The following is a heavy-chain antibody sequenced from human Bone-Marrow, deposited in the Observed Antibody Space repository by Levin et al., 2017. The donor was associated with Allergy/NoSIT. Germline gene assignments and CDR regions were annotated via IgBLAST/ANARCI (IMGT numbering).Heavy chain of an antibody. D-gene: IGHD2-15*01. Sequence: GESLKISCAASGFTFSSYAMHWVRQAPGKGLQWVAVISYDGSSAFYADSVKGRFIISRDNARNTVYVQMNSLREEDTGVYYCARDRVGSGVRWGQGTLVTVSS. CDR1: GFTFSSYA. CDR3: ARDRVGSGVR. CDR2: ISYDGSSA. J-gene: IGHJ4*02. V-gene: IGHV3-30-3*01.